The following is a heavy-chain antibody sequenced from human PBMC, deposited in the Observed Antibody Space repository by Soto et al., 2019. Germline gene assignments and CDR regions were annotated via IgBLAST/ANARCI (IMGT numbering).Heavy chain of an antibody. V-gene: IGHV4-39*01. D-gene: IGHD6-19*01. J-gene: IGHJ4*02. Sequence: SETLSLTCTVSGGSISSSSYYWGWIRQPPGKELEWIGSISYSGSTSHNPSLKSRVTISVDTSKNQFSLGLSSVTAADTAVYYCARLWVIAVADHWGRGTLVTVSS. CDR2: ISYSGST. CDR3: ARLWVIAVADH. CDR1: GGSISSSSYY.